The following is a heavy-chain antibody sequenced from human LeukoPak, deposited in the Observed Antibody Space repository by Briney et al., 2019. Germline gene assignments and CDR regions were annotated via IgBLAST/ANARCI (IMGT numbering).Heavy chain of an antibody. V-gene: IGHV3-30-3*01. D-gene: IGHD3-22*01. CDR1: GFTFSSYA. J-gene: IGHJ4*02. CDR3: ARPPGYYLYYFDY. CDR2: ISYDGSNK. Sequence: PGGSLRLSCAASGFTFSSYAMHWVRQAPGKGLEWVAVISYDGSNKYYADSVKGRFTISRDNSKNTLYLQMNSLRAEDTAVYYCARPPGYYLYYFDYWGQGTLVTVSS.